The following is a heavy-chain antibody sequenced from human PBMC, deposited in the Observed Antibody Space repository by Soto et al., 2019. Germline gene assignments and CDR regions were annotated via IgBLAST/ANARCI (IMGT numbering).Heavy chain of an antibody. D-gene: IGHD6-19*01. CDR2: IYHSGTT. V-gene: IGHV4-30-2*01. J-gene: IGHJ3*01. CDR3: ARSSSWDVLDF. Sequence: TLASTFAVSGGSVSSCDFSWCWIRQPPVKVLEWVGYIYHSGTTYYHPSLKRRLTISLDRSNNQFSLKLASVTAADSAVYFCARSSSWDVLDFWGQASMVTVS. CDR1: GGSVSSCDFS.